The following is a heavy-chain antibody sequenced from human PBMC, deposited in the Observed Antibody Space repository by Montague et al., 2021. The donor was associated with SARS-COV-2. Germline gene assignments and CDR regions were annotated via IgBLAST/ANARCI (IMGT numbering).Heavy chain of an antibody. CDR3: AKETAAIGNPLFDS. D-gene: IGHD4-23*01. CDR1: GFIFSSYA. Sequence: SLRLSCAASGFIFSSYAMSWVRQAPGKGLEWVSGIVNNGRKSFYADSVKGRFVISRDNSDKMVYLQLNSLRAEDTAIYYCAKETAAIGNPLFDSWGQGTLITVSS. J-gene: IGHJ4*02. V-gene: IGHV3-23*01. CDR2: IVNNGRKS.